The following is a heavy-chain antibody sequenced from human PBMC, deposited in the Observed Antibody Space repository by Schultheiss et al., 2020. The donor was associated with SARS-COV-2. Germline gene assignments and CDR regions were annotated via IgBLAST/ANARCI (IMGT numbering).Heavy chain of an antibody. CDR1: GFTFSSYT. Sequence: GESLKISCAASGFTFSSYTMSWVRQAPGKGLEWVSVIGGSGDRTFFADSVKGRFTISRDNSKNTLYLQMNSLRAEDTAMYYCAKHMRAGIGGTAAFRKSPYGMDVWGQGTTVTVSS. D-gene: IGHD1-7*01. V-gene: IGHV3-23*01. CDR2: IGGSGDRT. J-gene: IGHJ6*02. CDR3: AKHMRAGIGGTAAFRKSPYGMDV.